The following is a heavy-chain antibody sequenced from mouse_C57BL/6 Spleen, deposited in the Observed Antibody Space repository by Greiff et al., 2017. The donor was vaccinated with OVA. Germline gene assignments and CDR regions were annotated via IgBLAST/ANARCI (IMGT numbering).Heavy chain of an antibody. J-gene: IGHJ2*01. CDR2: ISYDGSN. V-gene: IGHV3-6*01. CDR3: ARGGDGYYFDY. CDR1: GYSITSGYY. Sequence: DVKLQESGPGLVKPSQSLSLTCSVTGYSITSGYYWNWIRQFPGNKLEWMGYISYDGSNNYNPSLKNRISITRDTSKNQFFLKLNSVTTEDTATYYCARGGDGYYFDYWGQGTTRTVSS. D-gene: IGHD2-3*01.